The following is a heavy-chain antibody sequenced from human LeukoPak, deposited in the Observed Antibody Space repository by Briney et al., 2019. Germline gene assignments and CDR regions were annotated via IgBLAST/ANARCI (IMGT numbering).Heavy chain of an antibody. CDR2: ISGSGGST. V-gene: IGHV3-23*01. J-gene: IGHJ4*02. CDR3: AKDRGGVVVRAFDY. Sequence: GGSLRLSCAASGFTFSSYGMHWVRQAPGKGLEWVSGISGSGGSTYYADSVKGRFTISRDNSKNTLYLQMNSLRVEDTAVYYCAKDRGGVVVRAFDYWGQGTLVTVSS. CDR1: GFTFSSYG. D-gene: IGHD3-22*01.